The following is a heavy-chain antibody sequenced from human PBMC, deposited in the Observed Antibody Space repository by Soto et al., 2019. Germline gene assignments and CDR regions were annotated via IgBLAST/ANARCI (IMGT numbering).Heavy chain of an antibody. CDR1: GFIFGYYG. CDR2: ITASGDST. V-gene: IGHV3-23*01. J-gene: IGHJ4*02. D-gene: IGHD5-18*01. Sequence: PGGSLRLSCEGSGFIFGYYGIHWVRQAPGRGLEWVTAITASGDSTYYADSVKGRFTISRDNSKNTLYLQMNSLRAEDTAVYYCAKGDTALKIYFDYWGQGTLVTVSS. CDR3: AKGDTALKIYFDY.